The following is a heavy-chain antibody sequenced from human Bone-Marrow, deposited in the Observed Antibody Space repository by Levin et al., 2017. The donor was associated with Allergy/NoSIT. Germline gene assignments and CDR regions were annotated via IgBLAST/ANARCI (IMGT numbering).Heavy chain of an antibody. D-gene: IGHD2-15*01. CDR1: GISLTTAEVG. V-gene: IGHV2-5*02. CDR2: IFWDDEK. J-gene: IGHJ4*02. Sequence: SGPTLVKPTQTLTLTCTLSGISLTTAEVGVAWFRQPPGKALEWLALIFWDDEKRYSPSLRSRLAITKDTSKNQVVLTMTNVDPVDTATYYCAHKEVVQFDFWGQGTLVTVSS. CDR3: AHKEVVQFDF.